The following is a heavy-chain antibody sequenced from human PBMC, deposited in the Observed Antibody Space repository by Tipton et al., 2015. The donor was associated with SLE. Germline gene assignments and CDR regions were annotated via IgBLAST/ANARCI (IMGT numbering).Heavy chain of an antibody. J-gene: IGHJ6*02. Sequence: GLVKPSDTLSLTCTVSGGSISSYYWSWIRQPAGKGLEWIGQIYTSGNTIYHPSLKSRVTISLDTSKRHFSLNVASVTAADTAVYYCARGRSSTMYGLDIWGQGTAVTVSS. CDR2: IYTSGNT. V-gene: IGHV4-4*07. CDR1: GGSISSYY. D-gene: IGHD2/OR15-2a*01. CDR3: ARGRSSTMYGLDI.